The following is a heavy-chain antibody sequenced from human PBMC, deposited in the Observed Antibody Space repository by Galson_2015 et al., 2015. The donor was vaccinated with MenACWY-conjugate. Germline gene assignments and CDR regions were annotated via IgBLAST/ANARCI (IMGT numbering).Heavy chain of an antibody. D-gene: IGHD2/OR15-2a*01. CDR1: GFSFTTYA. V-gene: IGHV3-23*01. CDR3: AKNGNYFGMGFDY. CDR2: INGGGHTT. J-gene: IGHJ4*02. Sequence: SLRLSCAASGFSFTTYAMSWVRQSPGKGLEWVSAINGGGHTTYYADSVKGRFTISRDNPKDTLYLQMNNLRAEDTATYYCAKNGNYFGMGFDYWGQGTLVT.